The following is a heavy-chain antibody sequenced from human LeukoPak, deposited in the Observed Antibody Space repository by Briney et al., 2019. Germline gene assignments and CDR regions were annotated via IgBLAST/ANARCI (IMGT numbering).Heavy chain of an antibody. CDR3: AKGPGLTVTKGFFDY. V-gene: IGHV3-9*03. CDR1: GFTFSSYA. J-gene: IGHJ4*02. D-gene: IGHD4-11*01. Sequence: SLRLSCTASGFTFSSYAMSWVRQPPGKGLEWVSGISWNSGSIGYADSVKGRFTISRDNAKNSLYLQMNSLRAEDMALYYCAKGPGLTVTKGFFDYWGQGTLVTVSS. CDR2: ISWNSGSI.